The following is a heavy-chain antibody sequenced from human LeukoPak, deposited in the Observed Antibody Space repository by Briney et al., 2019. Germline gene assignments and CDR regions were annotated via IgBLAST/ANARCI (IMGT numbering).Heavy chain of an antibody. CDR1: GYTFTSYY. Sequence: ASVKVSCKASGYTFTSYYMHWVRQAPGQGLEWMGWINPNSGGTNYAQKFQGRVTMTRDTSISTAYMELSRLRSDDTAVYYCARDPYDSSGSFDYWGQGTLVTVSS. CDR2: INPNSGGT. V-gene: IGHV1-2*02. CDR3: ARDPYDSSGSFDY. J-gene: IGHJ4*02. D-gene: IGHD3-22*01.